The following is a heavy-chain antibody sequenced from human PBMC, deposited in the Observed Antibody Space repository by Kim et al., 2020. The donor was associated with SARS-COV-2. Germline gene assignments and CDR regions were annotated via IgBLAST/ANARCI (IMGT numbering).Heavy chain of an antibody. D-gene: IGHD6-6*01. J-gene: IGHJ5*02. CDR2: INPNSGGT. CDR1: GYTFTGYY. Sequence: ASVKVSCKASGYTFTGYYMHWVRQAPGQGLEWMGWINPNSGGTNYAQKFQGRVTMTRDTSISTAYMELSRLRSDDTAVYYCARSAAIAARRVYWFDPWGQGTLVTVSS. V-gene: IGHV1-2*02. CDR3: ARSAAIAARRVYWFDP.